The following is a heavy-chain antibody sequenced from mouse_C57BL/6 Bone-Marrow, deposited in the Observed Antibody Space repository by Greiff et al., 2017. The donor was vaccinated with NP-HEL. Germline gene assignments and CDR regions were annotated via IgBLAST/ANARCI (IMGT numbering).Heavy chain of an antibody. V-gene: IGHV1-76*01. CDR2: IYPGSGNT. Sequence: VQLQQSGAELVRPGASVKLSCKASGYTFTDYYINWVKQRPGQGLEWIARIYPGSGNTYYNEKFKGKATLTAEKSSSTAYMQLSSLTSEDSAVYVCARFARSSYYFDYWGQGTTLTVSS. J-gene: IGHJ2*01. CDR1: GYTFTDYY. CDR3: ARFARSSYYFDY. D-gene: IGHD3-1*01.